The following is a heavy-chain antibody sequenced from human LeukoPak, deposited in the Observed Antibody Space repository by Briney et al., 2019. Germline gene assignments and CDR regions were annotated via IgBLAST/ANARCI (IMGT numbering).Heavy chain of an antibody. CDR1: GGTFSSYA. CDR2: INTNTGNP. D-gene: IGHD3-10*01. J-gene: IGHJ4*02. CDR3: WITMVRGVIPGY. V-gene: IGHV7-4-1*02. Sequence: ASVKVSCKASGGTFSSYAISWVRQAPGQGLEWMGWINTNTGNPTYAQGFTGRFVFSLDTSVSTAYLQISSLKAEDTAVYYCWITMVRGVIPGYWGQGTLVTVSS.